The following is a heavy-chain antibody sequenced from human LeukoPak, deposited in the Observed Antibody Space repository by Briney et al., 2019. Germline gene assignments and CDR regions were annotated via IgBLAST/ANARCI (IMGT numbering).Heavy chain of an antibody. CDR2: IYHSGST. Sequence: PSGTLSLTCAVSGGSISSSNWWSWVRPPPGKGLEWIGEIYHSGSTNYNPSLKSRVTISVDKSKNQFSLKLSSVTAADTAVYYCASLRIERRYYYYYGMDVWGQGTTVTVSS. V-gene: IGHV4-4*02. J-gene: IGHJ6*02. CDR1: GGSISSSNW. D-gene: IGHD2/OR15-2a*01. CDR3: ASLRIERRYYYYYGMDV.